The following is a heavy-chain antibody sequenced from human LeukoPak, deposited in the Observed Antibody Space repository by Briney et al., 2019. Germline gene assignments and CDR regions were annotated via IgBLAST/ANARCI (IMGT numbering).Heavy chain of an antibody. CDR1: GGSFSGYY. Sequence: SETLSLTCAVYGGSFSGYYWSWIRQPPGKGLEWIGEINHSGSTNYNPSLKSRVTISVDTSKNQFPLKLSSVTAADTAVYYCARVKSRAVYDFWSGYWRPDPPDYWGQGTLVTVSS. J-gene: IGHJ4*02. CDR2: INHSGST. D-gene: IGHD3-3*01. CDR3: ARVKSRAVYDFWSGYWRPDPPDY. V-gene: IGHV4-34*01.